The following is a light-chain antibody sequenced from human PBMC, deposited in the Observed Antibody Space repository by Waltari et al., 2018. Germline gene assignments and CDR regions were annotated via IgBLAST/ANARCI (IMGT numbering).Light chain of an antibody. CDR1: QSVSRTY. Sequence: EIVLTQSPGTLSVSPGERPTLSCRARQSVSRTYLAWYQHKPGQAPRLLIYGASNSATGIADRFSGASVTAFTLTISRLEPEDFAVYYCQQYNSYPYTFGQGTKLEIK. V-gene: IGKV3-20*01. CDR2: GAS. J-gene: IGKJ2*01. CDR3: QQYNSYPYT.